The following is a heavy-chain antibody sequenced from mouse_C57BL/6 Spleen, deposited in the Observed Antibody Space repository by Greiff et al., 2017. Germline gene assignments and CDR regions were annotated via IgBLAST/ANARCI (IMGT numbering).Heavy chain of an antibody. D-gene: IGHD1-1*01. CDR1: GYTFTDYN. V-gene: IGHV1-22*01. Sequence: EVQLQQSGPELVKPGASVKMSCKASGYTFTDYNMHWVKQSHGKSLEWIGYINPNNGGTSYNQKFKGKATLTVNKSSSAAYMELRSLTSEDSAVYYCALYCAISCVYFDYWGHGTTLTVS. CDR3: ALYCAISCVYFDY. CDR2: INPNNGGT. J-gene: IGHJ2*01.